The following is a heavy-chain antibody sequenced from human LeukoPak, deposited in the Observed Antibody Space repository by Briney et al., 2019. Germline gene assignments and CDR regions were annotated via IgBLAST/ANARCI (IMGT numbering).Heavy chain of an antibody. CDR2: IYHSGST. J-gene: IGHJ4*02. V-gene: IGHV4-38-2*02. CDR3: ARVRSGDHYFDY. D-gene: IGHD4-17*01. Sequence: SETLSLTCIVSGYSISSGYYWGWIRQPPGKGLEWIGSIYHSGSTYYNPSLKSRVTISVDTSKNQFSLKLSSVTAADTAVYYCARVRSGDHYFDYWGQGTLVTVSS. CDR1: GYSISSGYY.